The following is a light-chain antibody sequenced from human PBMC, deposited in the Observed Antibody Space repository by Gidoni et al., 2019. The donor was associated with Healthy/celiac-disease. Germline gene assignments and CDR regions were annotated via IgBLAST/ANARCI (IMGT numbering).Light chain of an antibody. J-gene: IGKJ2*01. V-gene: IGKV3-11*01. Sequence: EIVLTQSPATLSLSPGERATLSCRASQSVSSYLAWYQQKPGQAPRLLIYDASNRATGIQARFSGSGSGTDFTLTISSLEPEDFAVYYCQQRSNWLYTFXLXTKLEIK. CDR1: QSVSSY. CDR3: QQRSNWLYT. CDR2: DAS.